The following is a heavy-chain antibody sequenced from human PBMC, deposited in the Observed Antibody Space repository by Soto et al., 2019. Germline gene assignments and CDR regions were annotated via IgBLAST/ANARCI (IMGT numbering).Heavy chain of an antibody. Sequence: QVQLVQSGAEVKKPGSSVKVSCKASGGTFSSYTISWVRQAPGQGLEWMGRIIPIRGKANYAQKFQGRVTITADKSTSTAYMELSSLRSEDTAVYYCARREPYSSGWPDAFDIWGQGTMVTVSS. CDR1: GGTFSSYT. J-gene: IGHJ3*02. D-gene: IGHD6-19*01. CDR3: ARREPYSSGWPDAFDI. V-gene: IGHV1-69*02. CDR2: IIPIRGKA.